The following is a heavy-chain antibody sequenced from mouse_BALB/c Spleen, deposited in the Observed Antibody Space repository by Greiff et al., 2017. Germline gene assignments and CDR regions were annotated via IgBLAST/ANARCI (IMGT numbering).Heavy chain of an antibody. CDR3: ARLDGAMDY. V-gene: IGHV5-17*02. CDR2: ISSGSSTI. CDR1: GFTFSSFG. Sequence: EVKVVESGGGLVKPGGSRKLSCAASGFTFSSFGMHWVRQAPEKGLEWVAYISSGSSTIYYADTVKGRFTISRDNPKNTLFLQMTSLRSEDTAMYYCARLDGAMDYWGQGTSVTVSS. J-gene: IGHJ4*01.